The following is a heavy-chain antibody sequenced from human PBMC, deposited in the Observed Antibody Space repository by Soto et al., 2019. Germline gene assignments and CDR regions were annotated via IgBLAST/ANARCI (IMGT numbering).Heavy chain of an antibody. CDR1: GVTFSNFA. Sequence: GGSLRLSCAVSGVTFSNFAMNWVRQAPGKGLEWVSGISHSGTSTYYADSVKGRFTISRDNSKNTLYLQMNSLRAEDTAVYYCAKGYWVHNGSEGGKWLDPWGQGTLVTVSS. V-gene: IGHV3-23*01. CDR2: ISHSGTST. J-gene: IGHJ5*02. D-gene: IGHD3-10*01. CDR3: AKGYWVHNGSEGGKWLDP.